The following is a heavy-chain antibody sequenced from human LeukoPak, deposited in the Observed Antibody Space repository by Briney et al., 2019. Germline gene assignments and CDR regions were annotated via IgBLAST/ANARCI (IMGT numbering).Heavy chain of an antibody. D-gene: IGHD6-19*01. CDR3: ARISSSGSDYYGMDV. V-gene: IGHV4-59*01. CDR2: IYYSGST. CDR1: GGSISSYY. J-gene: IGHJ6*02. Sequence: SETLSLTCTVSGGSISSYYWSWIRQPPGKGLEWIGYIYYSGSTNYNPSLKSRVTISVDTSKSQFSLKLSSVTAADTAVYYCARISSSGSDYYGMDVWGQGTTVTVSS.